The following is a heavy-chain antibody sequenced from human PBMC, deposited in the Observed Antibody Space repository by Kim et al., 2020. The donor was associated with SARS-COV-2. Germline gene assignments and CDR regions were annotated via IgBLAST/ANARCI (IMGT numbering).Heavy chain of an antibody. Sequence: GGSLRLSCAASGFTFSSYSMNWVRQAPGKGLEWVSYISSSSSTIYYADSVKGRFTISRDNAKNSLYLQMNSLRDEDTAVYYCARDPKFLEWSPNWFDPWGQGTLVTVSS. D-gene: IGHD3-3*01. CDR1: GFTFSSYS. CDR2: ISSSSSTI. V-gene: IGHV3-48*02. CDR3: ARDPKFLEWSPNWFDP. J-gene: IGHJ5*02.